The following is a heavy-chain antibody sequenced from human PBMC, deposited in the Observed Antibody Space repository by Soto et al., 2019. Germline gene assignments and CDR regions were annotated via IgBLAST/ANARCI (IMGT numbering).Heavy chain of an antibody. CDR3: AKEFSTVGATSLRYYYYGMDV. D-gene: IGHD1-26*01. V-gene: IGHV3-74*01. CDR2: INSDGSST. CDR1: GFTFSSYW. J-gene: IGHJ6*02. Sequence: GGSLRLSCAASGFTFSSYWMHWVRQAQGKGLVWVSRINSDGSSTSYADSVKGRFTISRDNAKNTLYLQMNSLRAEDTAVYYCAKEFSTVGATSLRYYYYGMDVWGQGTTVTVSS.